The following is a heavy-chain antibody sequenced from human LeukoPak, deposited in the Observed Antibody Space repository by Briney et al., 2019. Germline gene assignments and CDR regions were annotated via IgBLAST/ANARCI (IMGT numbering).Heavy chain of an antibody. D-gene: IGHD6-13*01. Sequence: KTSETLSRTCIVSGGSIATYYWSWIRQSPGKGLEWIGYIYVTGSTRYNPYLQSRVTISVDTSRNQFFLKMSSVTAADTAVYYCERHIGGGIEDMDVWGTGTKVTVSS. V-gene: IGHV4-59*08. CDR2: IYVTGST. CDR1: GGSIATYY. CDR3: ERHIGGGIEDMDV. J-gene: IGHJ6*03.